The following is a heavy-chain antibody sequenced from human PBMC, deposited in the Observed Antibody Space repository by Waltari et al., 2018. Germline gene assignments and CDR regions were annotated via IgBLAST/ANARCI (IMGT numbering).Heavy chain of an antibody. CDR2: INPSGGST. V-gene: IGHV1-46*01. CDR1: GYTFTSYY. Sequence: QVQLVQSGAEVKKPGASVKVSCKASGYTFTSYYMHWVRQAPGQGLEWMGIINPSGGSTSYAQKFQGRVTMTRDTSTSTVYMELSSLRSEDTAVYYCARVRLESGRVYSSMPSSSIGWSGVDPWGQGTLVTVSS. D-gene: IGHD6-13*01. J-gene: IGHJ5*02. CDR3: ARVRLESGRVYSSMPSSSIGWSGVDP.